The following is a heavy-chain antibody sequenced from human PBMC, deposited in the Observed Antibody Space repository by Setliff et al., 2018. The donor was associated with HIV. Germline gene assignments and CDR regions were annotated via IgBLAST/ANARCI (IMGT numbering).Heavy chain of an antibody. CDR1: GGSININNYY. CDR2: IYYSGAT. Sequence: PSETLSLTCTVSGGSININNYYWGWIRQPLGKGLEWIGSIYYSGATYYKPSLKSRLTIAIDTSKNQFSLKLRSVTAADTAVYYCARHGYSSDLRISYRDSWGQGSLVTVSS. V-gene: IGHV4-39*01. D-gene: IGHD5-18*01. J-gene: IGHJ4*02. CDR3: ARHGYSSDLRISYRDS.